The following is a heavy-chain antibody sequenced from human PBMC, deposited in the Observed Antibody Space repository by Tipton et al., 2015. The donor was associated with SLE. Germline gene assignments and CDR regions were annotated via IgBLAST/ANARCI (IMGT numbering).Heavy chain of an antibody. J-gene: IGHJ6*03. V-gene: IGHV4-34*01. Sequence: TLSLTCAVYGGSFSGYYWSWIRQPPGKGLEWIGEINHSGSTNYNPSLKSRVTISVDTSKNQFSLKLSSVTAADTAVYYCARDVGGSAAGPFYYYYYMDVWGKGTTVTVSS. CDR3: ARDVGGSAAGPFYYYYYMDV. CDR2: INHSGST. D-gene: IGHD6-13*01. CDR1: GGSFSGYY.